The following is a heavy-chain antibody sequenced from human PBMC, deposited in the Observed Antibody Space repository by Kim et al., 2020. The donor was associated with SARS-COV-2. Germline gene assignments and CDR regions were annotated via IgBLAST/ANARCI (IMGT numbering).Heavy chain of an antibody. CDR2: ISYDGSNK. D-gene: IGHD6-13*01. CDR3: AKGGSSSWYYFDY. J-gene: IGHJ4*02. V-gene: IGHV3-30*18. Sequence: GGSLRLSCAASGFTFSSYGMHWVRQAPGKGLEWVAVISYDGSNKYYADSVKGRFTISRDNSKNTLYLQMNSLRAEDTAVYYCAKGGSSSWYYFDYWGQGTLVTVSS. CDR1: GFTFSSYG.